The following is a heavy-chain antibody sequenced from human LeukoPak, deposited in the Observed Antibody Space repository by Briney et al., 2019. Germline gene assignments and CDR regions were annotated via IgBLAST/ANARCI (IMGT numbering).Heavy chain of an antibody. CDR3: ARYYYDSSVVGDCFDP. J-gene: IGHJ5*02. CDR1: GYTFTRYY. V-gene: IGHV1-46*01. CDR2: INPSGGCT. D-gene: IGHD3-22*01. Sequence: GASVKVSCKASGYTFTRYYMHWVGQAPGKGGEWMGIINPSGGCTSYAQQFQGSVTMTIDTSTNTVYMELSSLRSEDTAVYYCARYYYDSSVVGDCFDPWGQGTLVTVSS.